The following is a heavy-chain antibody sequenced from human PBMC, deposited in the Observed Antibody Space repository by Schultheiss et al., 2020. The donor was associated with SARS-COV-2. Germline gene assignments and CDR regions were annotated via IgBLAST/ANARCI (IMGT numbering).Heavy chain of an antibody. Sequence: GESLKISCAASGFTFSDYYMNWVRQAPGKGLEWVSSISSSGSTIYYADSVKGRFTISRDNAKNSLYLQMNSLRAEDTAVYYCARDTRKGSGWQPDAFDIWGQGTMVTVSS. CDR3: ARDTRKGSGWQPDAFDI. D-gene: IGHD6-19*01. V-gene: IGHV3-69-1*02. CDR1: GFTFSDYY. CDR2: ISSSGSTI. J-gene: IGHJ3*02.